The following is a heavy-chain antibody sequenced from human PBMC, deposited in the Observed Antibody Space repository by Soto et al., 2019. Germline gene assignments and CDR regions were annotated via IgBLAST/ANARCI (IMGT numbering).Heavy chain of an antibody. V-gene: IGHV3-74*01. J-gene: IGHJ5*02. D-gene: IGHD4-17*01. CDR2: INGDGSRT. Sequence: EVQLVESGGDLVQRGGSLRLSCAASGFTFSSYWMHWVRQAPGKGLEWVSRINGDGSRTSYADSVRGRFTTSRDNAKNTVDLQMNSLRAEDTAVYYCTRVDYGAWGVFDPWGQGTLVTVSS. CDR1: GFTFSSYW. CDR3: TRVDYGAWGVFDP.